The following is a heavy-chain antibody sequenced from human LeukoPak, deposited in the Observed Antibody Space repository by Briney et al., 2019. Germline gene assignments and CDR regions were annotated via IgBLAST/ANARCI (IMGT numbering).Heavy chain of an antibody. CDR3: AKREQQLELDY. V-gene: IGHV3-23*01. J-gene: IGHJ4*02. CDR1: GFTFSSYA. D-gene: IGHD6-13*01. Sequence: PGGSLRLSCAVSGFTFSSYAMNWVRQAPGKGLEWVSGISGSGAGTYYADSVKGRFTISRDNSKNTLYLQMNSLRAEDTAVYYCAKREQQLELDYWGQGTLVTVSS. CDR2: ISGSGAGT.